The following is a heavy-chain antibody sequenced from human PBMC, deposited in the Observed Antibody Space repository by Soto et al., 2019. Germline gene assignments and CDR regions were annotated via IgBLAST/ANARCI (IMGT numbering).Heavy chain of an antibody. CDR1: GGSFSSYT. J-gene: IGHJ3*02. CDR2: IMPVFGTP. Sequence: QVLLVQSGAEVKKPGSSVKVSCKAAGGSFSSYTVSWVRQAPGQGLDYMGGIMPVFGTPTYTEKFQGRITITADESTGNPHMELTSLKTGETAVFYCARGVTANYMGGDAFAIWGQGTMVTVSS. V-gene: IGHV1-69*01. D-gene: IGHD3-16*01. CDR3: ARGVTANYMGGDAFAI.